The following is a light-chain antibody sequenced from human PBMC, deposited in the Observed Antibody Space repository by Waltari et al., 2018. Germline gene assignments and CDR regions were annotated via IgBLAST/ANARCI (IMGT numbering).Light chain of an antibody. Sequence: DIVLTQSPGTLSLSPAERATLSCRASQSVSSSYLAWYQQKPGQAPRLLIYGASSRATGIPDRFSGSGSGTDFTLTISRLEPEDFAVYYCQQYGSSPPITFGPGTKVDIK. CDR3: QQYGSSPPIT. V-gene: IGKV3-20*01. J-gene: IGKJ3*01. CDR1: QSVSSSY. CDR2: GAS.